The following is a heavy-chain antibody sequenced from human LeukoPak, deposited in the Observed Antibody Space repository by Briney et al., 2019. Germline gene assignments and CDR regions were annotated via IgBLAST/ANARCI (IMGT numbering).Heavy chain of an antibody. CDR1: GFTFSNYA. CDR3: AKGGSVPAASPFDY. V-gene: IGHV3-23*01. J-gene: IGHJ4*02. CDR2: ISGSGGST. D-gene: IGHD2-2*01. Sequence: QTGGSLRLSCAASGFTFSNYAMSWVRQAPGKGLEWVSAISGSGGSTYYADSVKGRFTISRDNSKNTLYLQMNSLRAEDTAVYYCAKGGSVPAASPFDYWGQGTLVTVSS.